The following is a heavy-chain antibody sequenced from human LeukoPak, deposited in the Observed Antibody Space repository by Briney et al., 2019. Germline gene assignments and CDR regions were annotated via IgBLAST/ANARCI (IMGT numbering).Heavy chain of an antibody. V-gene: IGHV4-39*01. D-gene: IGHD2-2*01. J-gene: IGHJ5*02. CDR2: IYYSGST. CDR3: LVVPAAIPKNWFDP. Sequence: SETLSLTCTVSGGSISSSSYYWGWIRQPPGKGLEWIGSIYYSGSTYYNPSLKSRVTISVDTSKNQFSLKLSSVTAADTVVYYCLVVPAAIPKNWFDPWGQGTLVTVSS. CDR1: GGSISSSSYY.